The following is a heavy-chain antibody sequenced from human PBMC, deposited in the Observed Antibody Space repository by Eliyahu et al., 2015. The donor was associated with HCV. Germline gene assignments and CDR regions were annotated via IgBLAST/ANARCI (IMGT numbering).Heavy chain of an antibody. CDR3: ARGPAILGH. CDR2: LSPSTGNA. D-gene: IGHD2-21*02. Sequence: EVKKPGATVKVSCKASGYNFTNYGFSWVRQAPGQGLEWMGWLSPSTGNANYAQKFQGRVTLTADTSTSTVYMEMRNLRSDDTAMYYCARGPAILGHWGQGTLVTVSS. J-gene: IGHJ1*01. V-gene: IGHV1-18*01. CDR1: GYNFTNYG.